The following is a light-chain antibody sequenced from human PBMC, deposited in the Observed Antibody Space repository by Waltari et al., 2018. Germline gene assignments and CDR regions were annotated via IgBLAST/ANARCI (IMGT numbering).Light chain of an antibody. Sequence: QSGLTQPAPVSGPPGQSITISCTATTRHVGYCNLVPWYPQYPGKATKPMVYEVTKRTSGVSDRFSGSKSGNTASLTICGLQSEDEADYYCCSYAGLGIYVFGTGTKVTVL. CDR2: EVT. CDR1: TRHVGYCNL. V-gene: IGLV2-23*02. J-gene: IGLJ1*01. CDR3: CSYAGLGIYV.